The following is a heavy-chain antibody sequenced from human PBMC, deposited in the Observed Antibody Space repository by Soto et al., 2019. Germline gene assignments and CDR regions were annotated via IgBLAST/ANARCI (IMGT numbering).Heavy chain of an antibody. CDR3: ARGRVGELRV. CDR1: GLTFSNSW. D-gene: IGHD3-10*01. Sequence: EVQLVESGGGLVRPGGSLRLSCVASGLTFSNSWMHWVRQAPGKGLMWVSRLNSDESSVTYADSVKGRFTISRDNAKNTLFLQMNSLRDEDTAMYLCARGRVGELRVWGQGTLVIVSS. J-gene: IGHJ4*02. V-gene: IGHV3-74*01. CDR2: LNSDESSV.